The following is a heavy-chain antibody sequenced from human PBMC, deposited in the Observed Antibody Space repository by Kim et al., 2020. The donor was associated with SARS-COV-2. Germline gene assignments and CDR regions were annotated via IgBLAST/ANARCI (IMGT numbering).Heavy chain of an antibody. D-gene: IGHD2-8*02. CDR3: ARDLLHTGFDF. J-gene: IGHJ4*02. Sequence: KASGYIFTAYAIQWGRRAPGQGLEWMGWINAGNGNIKYSQNFQGRATLTWDTSANTAYMELSSLRSGDTAVYYCARDLLHTGFDFWGQGTLAT. V-gene: IGHV1-3*01. CDR2: INAGNGNI. CDR1: GYIFTAYA.